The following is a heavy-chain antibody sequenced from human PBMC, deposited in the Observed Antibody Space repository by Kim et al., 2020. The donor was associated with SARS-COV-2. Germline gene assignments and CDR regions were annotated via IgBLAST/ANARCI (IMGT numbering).Heavy chain of an antibody. V-gene: IGHV3-74*01. CDR1: GFTFSSHW. CDR2: INSDGSNI. J-gene: IGHJ4*02. D-gene: IGHD6-19*01. CDR3: ARRQFTSGWYYFHY. Sequence: GGSLRLSCAASGFTFSSHWMHWVRQAPGKGLVWVSRINSDGSNISYADSVKGRFTISRDNANNTLYLQMNSLRAEDTAVYYCARRQFTSGWYYFHYWGQGTRLTVSS.